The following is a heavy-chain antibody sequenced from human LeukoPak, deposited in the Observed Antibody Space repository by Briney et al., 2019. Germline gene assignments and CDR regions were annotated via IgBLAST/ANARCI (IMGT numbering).Heavy chain of an antibody. CDR1: GDSINSGSYY. CDR3: ARDGGSSWGPSWFDP. V-gene: IGHV4-61*02. J-gene: IGHJ5*02. D-gene: IGHD1-26*01. CDR2: INTGGSA. Sequence: SETLSLTCTVSGDSINSGSYYWNWIRQPAGKGLEWIGRINTGGSANYNPSLESRLTISVDTSQNLFFLKLHSVTAADMAVYYCARDGGSSWGPSWFDPWGQGTLVTVSS.